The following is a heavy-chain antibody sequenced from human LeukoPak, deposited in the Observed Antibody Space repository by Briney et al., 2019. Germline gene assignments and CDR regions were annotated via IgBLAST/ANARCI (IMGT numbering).Heavy chain of an antibody. CDR2: INHSGST. CDR3: ARDGGYGFDY. Sequence: PSETLSLTCAVCGGSFSGYYWSWIRQPPGKGLEWIGEINHSGSTNYNPSLKSRVTISVDTSKNQFSLKLSSVTAADTAVYYCARDGGYGFDYWGQGTLVTVSS. J-gene: IGHJ4*02. V-gene: IGHV4-34*01. D-gene: IGHD1-26*01. CDR1: GGSFSGYY.